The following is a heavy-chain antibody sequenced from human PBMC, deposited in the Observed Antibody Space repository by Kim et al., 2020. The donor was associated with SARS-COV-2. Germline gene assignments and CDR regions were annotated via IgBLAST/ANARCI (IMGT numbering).Heavy chain of an antibody. CDR2: IYTSGST. J-gene: IGHJ6*02. Sequence: SETLSLTCTVSGGSISSYYWSWIRQPAGKGLEWIGRIYTSGSTNYNPSLKSRVTMSVDTSKNQFSLKLSSVTAADTAVYYCARVIRQYSYGQPRDYYYYGMDVWGQGTTVTVSS. CDR3: ARVIRQYSYGQPRDYYYYGMDV. CDR1: GGSISSYY. V-gene: IGHV4-4*07. D-gene: IGHD5-18*01.